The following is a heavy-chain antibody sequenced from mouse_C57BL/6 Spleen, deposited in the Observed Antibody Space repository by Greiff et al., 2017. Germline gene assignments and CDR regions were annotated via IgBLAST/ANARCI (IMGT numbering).Heavy chain of an antibody. CDR3: ARLSLEGYLYAMDY. D-gene: IGHD2-2*01. CDR1: GYTFTSYT. Sequence: QVQLQQSGAELARPGASVKMSCKASGYTFTSYTMHWVKQRPGQGLEWIGYINPSSGYTKYNQKFKDKATLTADKSSSTAYMQLSSLTSEDSAVYYCARLSLEGYLYAMDYWGQGTSVTVSS. CDR2: INPSSGYT. V-gene: IGHV1-4*01. J-gene: IGHJ4*01.